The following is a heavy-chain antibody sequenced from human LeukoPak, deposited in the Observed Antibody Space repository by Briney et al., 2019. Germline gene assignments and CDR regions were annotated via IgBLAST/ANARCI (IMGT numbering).Heavy chain of an antibody. CDR1: GFTFRSYA. CDR2: LSGSGYIT. D-gene: IGHD2-2*01. J-gene: IGHJ4*02. V-gene: IGHV3-23*01. CDR3: AKGEVGYCSSISCYYVY. Sequence: PGGSLRLSCATSGFTFRSYAMSWVREAPGKGREWVSVLSGSGYITYYADSVEGRFTTSRDSSKNTLSLQMTSMRAADTAVYYCAKGEVGYCSSISCYYVYWGQGSLVTVSS.